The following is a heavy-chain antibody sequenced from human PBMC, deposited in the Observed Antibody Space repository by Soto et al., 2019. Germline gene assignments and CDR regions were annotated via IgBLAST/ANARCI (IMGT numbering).Heavy chain of an antibody. CDR2: VSSDGSST. CDR3: ARGLPNYSSFDS. CDR1: GFTFSSYW. J-gene: IGHJ4*02. D-gene: IGHD4-4*01. V-gene: IGHV3-74*01. Sequence: EVQLVESGGGLVQPGESLRLFWAASGFTFSSYWMHWIRQAPGKGLVWVSRVSSDGSSTVYANSVKGRLTISRDNAKNTLYLQMNSLSDEDTAVYYCARGLPNYSSFDSWGQGTLVTVSS.